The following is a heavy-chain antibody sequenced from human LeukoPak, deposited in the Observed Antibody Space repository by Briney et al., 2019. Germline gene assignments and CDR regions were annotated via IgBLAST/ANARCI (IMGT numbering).Heavy chain of an antibody. CDR2: IYPGDSDT. J-gene: IGHJ6*03. V-gene: IGHV5-51*01. D-gene: IGHD3-10*01. Sequence: GESLKISCKGSGYSFTSYWIGWVRQMPGKGLEWMGIIYPGDSDTRYSPPSKGQVNISADKSISTAYLQWSSLKASDTAMYYCAGGPYYYYMDVWGKGTTVTVSS. CDR3: AGGPYYYYMDV. CDR1: GYSFTSYW.